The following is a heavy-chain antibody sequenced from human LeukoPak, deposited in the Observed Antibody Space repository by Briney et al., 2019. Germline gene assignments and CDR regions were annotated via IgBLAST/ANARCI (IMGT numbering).Heavy chain of an antibody. D-gene: IGHD6-6*01. CDR3: VRDIGARLPTV. CDR2: IYHSGNA. J-gene: IGHJ4*02. V-gene: IGHV4-4*02. Sequence: SETLSLTCAVSGGSISTNNWWSWVRQPPGKGLEWIGEIYHSGNANYSPSLKSRVTISVDKSNNQFSLNLNSVTAADTAMYYCVRDIGARLPTVWGQGTLVTVSS. CDR1: GGSISTNNW.